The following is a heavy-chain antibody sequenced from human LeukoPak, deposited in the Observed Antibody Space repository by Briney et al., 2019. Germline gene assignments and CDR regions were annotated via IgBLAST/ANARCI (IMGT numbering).Heavy chain of an antibody. D-gene: IGHD3-22*01. J-gene: IGHJ4*02. CDR2: ISSSSSTI. Sequence: AGSLRLSSAASGFTFSSYSMNWVRQAPGKGLEWVSYISSSSSTIYYADSVKGRFTISRDNAKNSLYLQMNSLRAEDTAVYYCARGLDYYDSSEFDYWGQGTLVTVSS. V-gene: IGHV3-48*01. CDR3: ARGLDYYDSSEFDY. CDR1: GFTFSSYS.